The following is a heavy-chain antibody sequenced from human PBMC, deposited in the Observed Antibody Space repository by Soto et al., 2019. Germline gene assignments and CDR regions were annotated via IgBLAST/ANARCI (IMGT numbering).Heavy chain of an antibody. Sequence: LSLTCTVSGVSISSYYWSWIRQPPGKGLEYIGYIYYTGSTKYNPSLKSRVTISVDTSKNQFSLRLTSMTAADTAVYYCARGDVVVPAAWFDPWGQGSLVTVSS. CDR2: IYYTGST. CDR3: ARGDVVVPAAWFDP. CDR1: GVSISSYY. D-gene: IGHD2-2*01. V-gene: IGHV4-59*01. J-gene: IGHJ5*02.